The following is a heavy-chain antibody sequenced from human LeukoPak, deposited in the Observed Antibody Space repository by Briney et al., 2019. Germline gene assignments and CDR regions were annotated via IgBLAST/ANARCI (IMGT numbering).Heavy chain of an antibody. Sequence: ASVKVSCKASGYTFTSYAMHWVRQAPGQRLEWMGWINAGNGNTKYSQKFQGRVTITRDTSASTAYMELSSLRSEDTAVYYCASSTWNYDYVWGSYRGTYYFDYWGQGTLVTVSS. D-gene: IGHD3-16*02. CDR2: INAGNGNT. CDR3: ASSTWNYDYVWGSYRGTYYFDY. CDR1: GYTFTSYA. V-gene: IGHV1-3*01. J-gene: IGHJ4*02.